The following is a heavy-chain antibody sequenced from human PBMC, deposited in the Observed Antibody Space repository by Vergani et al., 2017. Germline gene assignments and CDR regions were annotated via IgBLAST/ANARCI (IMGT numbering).Heavy chain of an antibody. CDR3: ASLRDYTGSGTYG. V-gene: IGHV1-24*01. CDR1: GHSLSDIS. Sequence: QVQLVQSGAEVKKPGASVKVSCRVAGHSLSDISTHWVLQVPGKGLEWMGGFEPENDKEKYARNFQGRITMTEDTTTETAYMELHGLTSEDTAIYYCASLRDYTGSGTYGWGRGALVTVSS. D-gene: IGHD3-10*01. CDR2: FEPENDKE. J-gene: IGHJ4*01.